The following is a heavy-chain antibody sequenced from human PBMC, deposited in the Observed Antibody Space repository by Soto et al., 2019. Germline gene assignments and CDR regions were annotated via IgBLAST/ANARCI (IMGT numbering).Heavy chain of an antibody. D-gene: IGHD7-27*01. CDR3: ARQSGWFDP. V-gene: IGHV4-59*08. Sequence: QVQLQESGPGLVKPSETLSLTCTVSGGSISSYYWCWIRQPPGKGLEWIGYIYYSGSTNYNPSLKSLLTTSVDTSKTQFTPGLSAVTAAGAAEYYCARQSGWFDPWGQGTLVTVSS. CDR1: GGSISSYY. CDR2: IYYSGST. J-gene: IGHJ5*02.